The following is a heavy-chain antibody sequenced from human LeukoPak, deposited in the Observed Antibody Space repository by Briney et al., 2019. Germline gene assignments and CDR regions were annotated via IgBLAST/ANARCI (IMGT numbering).Heavy chain of an antibody. Sequence: PSETLSLTCAVYGGSFSGYYWSWIRQPPGKGLEWIGEINHSGSTNYNPSLKSRVTISVDTSKNQFSLKLNSVTAADTAVYYCASSPYRRYSYGGGARHYWGQGTLVTVSS. CDR3: ASSPYRRYSYGGGARHY. CDR1: GGSFSGYY. V-gene: IGHV4-34*01. J-gene: IGHJ4*02. CDR2: INHSGST. D-gene: IGHD5-18*01.